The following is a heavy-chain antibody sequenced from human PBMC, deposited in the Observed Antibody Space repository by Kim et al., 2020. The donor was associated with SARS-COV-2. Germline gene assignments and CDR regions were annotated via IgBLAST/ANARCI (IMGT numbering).Heavy chain of an antibody. CDR1: GFTFSSYG. J-gene: IGHJ4*02. CDR2: IWYDGSNK. D-gene: IGHD3-10*01. V-gene: IGHV3-33*06. Sequence: GGSLRLSCAASGFTFSSYGMHWVRQAPGKGLEWVAVIWYDGSNKYYADSVKGRFTISRDNSKNTLYLQMNSLRAEDTAVYYCAKDFYGSGSYYIPLHCGYYFDYWGQGTLVTVSS. CDR3: AKDFYGSGSYYIPLHCGYYFDY.